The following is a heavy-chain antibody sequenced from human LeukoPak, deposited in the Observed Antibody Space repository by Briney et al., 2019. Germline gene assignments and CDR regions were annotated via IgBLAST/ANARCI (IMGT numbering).Heavy chain of an antibody. D-gene: IGHD4-23*01. CDR1: GGSFIGYY. CDR2: INHSGST. Sequence: SETLSLTCAVYGGSFIGYYWSWIRQPPGKGLEWIGEINHSGSTNSNPSLKSRVTRSVDTSKNQSSLKLSAVTAADTAVYYCARGPRTTVAGINSWGQGTLVTVSS. J-gene: IGHJ4*02. V-gene: IGHV4-34*01. CDR3: ARGPRTTVAGINS.